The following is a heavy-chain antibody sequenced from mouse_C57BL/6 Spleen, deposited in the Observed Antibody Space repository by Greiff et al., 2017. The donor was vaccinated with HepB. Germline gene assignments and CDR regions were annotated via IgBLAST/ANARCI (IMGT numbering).Heavy chain of an antibody. V-gene: IGHV1-80*01. J-gene: IGHJ1*03. CDR2: IYPGDGDT. D-gene: IGHD1-1*01. CDR1: GYAFSSYW. CDR3: ARFGSSYGYFDV. Sequence: VQLQQSGAELVKPGASVKISCKASGYAFSSYWMNWVKQRPGKGLEWIGQIYPGDGDTNYNGKFKGKATLTADKSSSTAYMQLSSLTSEDSAVYFCARFGSSYGYFDVWGTGTTVTVS.